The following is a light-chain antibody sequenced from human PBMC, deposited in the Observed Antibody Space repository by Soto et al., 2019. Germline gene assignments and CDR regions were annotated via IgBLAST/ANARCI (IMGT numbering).Light chain of an antibody. Sequence: DIVMTQSPLSLPVTPGEPASISCRSSQSLLHSNGYKYLDWYLQKPGQSPQLLIYLGSNRASGGPDRFSASGSGTDFTLKISRVEAEDVGVYYCMQALQTPWTFGQGTKVEI. CDR1: QSLLHSNGYKY. V-gene: IGKV2-28*01. CDR2: LGS. CDR3: MQALQTPWT. J-gene: IGKJ1*01.